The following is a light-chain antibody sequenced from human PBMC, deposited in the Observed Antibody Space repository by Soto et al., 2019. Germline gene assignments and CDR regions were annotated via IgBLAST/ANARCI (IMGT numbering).Light chain of an antibody. CDR3: SSYTSSSTLV. J-gene: IGLJ2*01. CDR2: EVN. V-gene: IGLV2-14*01. Sequence: QSALTQPASVSGSLGQSITISCTGTRSDVGGYNYVSWYQQYPGKAPQLMIFEVNNRPSGVSNRFSGFKSGNTASLTISGLQAEDEADYYCSSYTSSSTLVFGGGTKLTVL. CDR1: RSDVGGYNY.